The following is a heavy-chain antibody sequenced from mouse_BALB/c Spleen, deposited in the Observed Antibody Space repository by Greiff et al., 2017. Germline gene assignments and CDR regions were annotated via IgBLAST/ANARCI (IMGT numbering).Heavy chain of an antibody. CDR2: IRLKSNNYAT. Sequence: EVQGVESGGGLVQPGGSMKLSCVASGFTFSNYWMNWVRQSPEKGLEWVAEIRLKSNNYATHYAESVKGRFTISRDDSKSSVYLQMNNLRAEDTGIYYCTRLGITTGGFAYWGQGTLVTVSA. CDR3: TRLGITTGGFAY. CDR1: GFTFSNYW. J-gene: IGHJ3*01. V-gene: IGHV6-6*02. D-gene: IGHD2-4*01.